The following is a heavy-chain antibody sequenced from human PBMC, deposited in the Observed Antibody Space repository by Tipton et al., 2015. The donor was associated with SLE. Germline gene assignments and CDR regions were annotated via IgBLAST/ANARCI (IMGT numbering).Heavy chain of an antibody. D-gene: IGHD1-26*01. CDR2: LYTSGST. V-gene: IGHV4-4*07. CDR3: ARERKRGNYPHDPFDI. CDR1: GGSFSVHY. J-gene: IGHJ3*02. Sequence: TLSLTCAVYGGSFSVHYWTWSWIRQPAGKGLEWIGRLYTSGSTNYNPSLKSRVTISVDTSKNRFSLRLSSVTAADTAVFYCARERKRGNYPHDPFDIWGQGTMVTVSS.